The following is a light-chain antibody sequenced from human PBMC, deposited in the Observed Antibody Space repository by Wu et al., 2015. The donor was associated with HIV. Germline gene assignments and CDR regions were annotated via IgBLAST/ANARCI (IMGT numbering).Light chain of an antibody. V-gene: IGKV3-15*01. CDR1: QSVRSN. CDR3: QQYNNWPPGT. J-gene: IGKJ1*01. Sequence: EIVMTQSPATLSVSPGERVTLSYRASQSVRSNLAWYQQKPGQAPRLLIYAALHRATGVPARFSASGSGTDFTLTISGLQSEDFATYFCQQYNNWPPGTFGQGTKVDIK. CDR2: AAL.